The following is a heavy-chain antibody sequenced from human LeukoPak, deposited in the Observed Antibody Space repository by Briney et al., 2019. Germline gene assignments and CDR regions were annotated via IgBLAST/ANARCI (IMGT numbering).Heavy chain of an antibody. Sequence: SDTLSLTCAVYGGSFSGYYWSWIRQPPGKGLEWIGEINHSGSTNYNPSLKSRVTISVDTSKNQFSLKLSSVTAADTAVYYCARNPNANYDSSGYYYGAAFDIWGQGTMVTVSS. CDR3: ARNPNANYDSSGYYYGAAFDI. J-gene: IGHJ3*02. CDR2: INHSGST. CDR1: GGSFSGYY. V-gene: IGHV4-34*01. D-gene: IGHD3-22*01.